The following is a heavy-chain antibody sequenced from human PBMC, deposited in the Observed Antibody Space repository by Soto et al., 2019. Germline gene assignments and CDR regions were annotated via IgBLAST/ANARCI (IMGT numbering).Heavy chain of an antibody. CDR3: ARDVYGGTKEGFQH. V-gene: IGHV1-2*02. D-gene: IGHD4-17*01. Sequence: ASVKVSCKASGYTFTGYYMHWVRRAPGQGLEWMGWINPNSGGTNYAQKFQGRVTMTRDTSISTAYMELSRLRSDDTAVYYCARDVYGGTKEGFQHWGQGTLVTVSS. CDR2: INPNSGGT. J-gene: IGHJ1*01. CDR1: GYTFTGYY.